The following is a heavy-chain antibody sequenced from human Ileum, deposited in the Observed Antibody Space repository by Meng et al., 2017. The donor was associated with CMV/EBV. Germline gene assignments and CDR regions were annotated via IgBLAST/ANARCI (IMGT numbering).Heavy chain of an antibody. CDR3: TTGYGSSWYG. V-gene: IGHV3-15*01. CDR2: VRRKIDGETT. CDR1: GFTSSDAW. J-gene: IGHJ4*02. Sequence: CAASGFTSSDAWMSWVRQAPGKGLEWVGVVRRKIDGETTEYAAPAKGRFTISRDDSKKMAYLEMSSLRVEDTGLYYCTTGYGSSWYGWGQGTLVTVSS. D-gene: IGHD6-13*01.